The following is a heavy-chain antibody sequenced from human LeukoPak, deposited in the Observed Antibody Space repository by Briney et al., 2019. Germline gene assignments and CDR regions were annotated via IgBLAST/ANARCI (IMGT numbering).Heavy chain of an antibody. CDR1: GGTFSSYA. Sequence: SVKVSCKASGGTFSSYAISWVRQAPGQGLEWMGGIIPIFGTANYAQKFQGRVTITADGSTSTAYMELSSLRSEDTAVYYCAREGSYGYSSGWYEDWFDPWGQGTLVTVSS. D-gene: IGHD6-19*01. CDR2: IIPIFGTA. V-gene: IGHV1-69*13. CDR3: AREGSYGYSSGWYEDWFDP. J-gene: IGHJ5*02.